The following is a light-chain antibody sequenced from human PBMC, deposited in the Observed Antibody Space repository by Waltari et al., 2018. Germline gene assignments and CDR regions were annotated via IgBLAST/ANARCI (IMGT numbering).Light chain of an antibody. CDR2: GAS. V-gene: IGKV3-15*01. CDR1: QSVNSF. J-gene: IGKJ4*01. CDR3: QQYNDWPPLT. Sequence: VTLSCRASQSVNSFVAWYQQKPGQAPRLLIYGASTRATGIPARFSGSGSGTEFTLTISSLQSEDFAVYYCQQYNDWPPLTFGGGTKLEIK.